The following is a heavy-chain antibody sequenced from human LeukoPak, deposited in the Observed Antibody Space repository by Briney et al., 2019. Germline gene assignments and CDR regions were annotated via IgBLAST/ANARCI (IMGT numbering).Heavy chain of an antibody. D-gene: IGHD6-13*01. V-gene: IGHV1-2*02. CDR1: VYTFTGYY. CDR2: INPNSGGT. CDR3: ARVPSSWFFSAHYYYYMDV. J-gene: IGHJ6*03. Sequence: GASVKVSCKASVYTFTGYYMHWVRQAPGQGLEWMVWINPNSGGTNYAQKFQGRVTMTRDTSISTAYMELSRRRSDDTAVYYCARVPSSWFFSAHYYYYMDVWGKGTTVTVSS.